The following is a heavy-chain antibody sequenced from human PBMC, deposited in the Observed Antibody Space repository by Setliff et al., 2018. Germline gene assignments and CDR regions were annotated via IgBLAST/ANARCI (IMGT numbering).Heavy chain of an antibody. V-gene: IGHV1-24*01. CDR3: ATGRLLWFGELIKDAFDI. CDR1: GYTLTELS. Sequence: EASVTVSCKVSGYTLTELSMHWVRQAPGKGLEWMGGFDPEDGETIYAQKFQGRVTMTEDTSTDKAYMELSSLRSEDTAVYYCATGRLLWFGELIKDAFDIWGQGTMVTVSS. CDR2: FDPEDGET. J-gene: IGHJ3*02. D-gene: IGHD3-10*01.